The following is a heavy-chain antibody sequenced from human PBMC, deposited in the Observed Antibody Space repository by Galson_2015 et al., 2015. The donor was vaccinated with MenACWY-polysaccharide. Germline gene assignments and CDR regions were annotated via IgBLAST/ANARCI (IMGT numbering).Heavy chain of an antibody. D-gene: IGHD3-10*01. CDR3: AKGAAPYGSGNYYYY. CDR1: GLTFSSYG. V-gene: IGHV3-23*01. Sequence: SLRLSCAGSGLTFSSYGMGWVRQAPGKGLEWVSGLSPTTGNTYYADSVRGRFTISRDNSKNTLYLQMDSLRAEDTALYYCAKGAAPYGSGNYYYYWGQGTQVTVSS. CDR2: LSPTTGNT. J-gene: IGHJ4*02.